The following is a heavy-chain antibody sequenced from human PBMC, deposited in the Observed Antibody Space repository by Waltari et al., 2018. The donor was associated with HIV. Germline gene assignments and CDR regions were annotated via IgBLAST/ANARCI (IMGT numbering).Heavy chain of an antibody. CDR1: GLTFSDAW. Sequence: EVQLVESGGGLVKPGGSLGLSCADSGLTFSDAWMNWVRQAPGKGLEWVGRIKSSTDGGTIDYAAPVKGRFTISRDDSKNTLYLQMNSLKTEDTAVYFCTTDYWVVTAYWGQGTLVTVSS. D-gene: IGHD2-21*02. CDR3: TTDYWVVTAY. CDR2: IKSSTDGGTI. J-gene: IGHJ4*02. V-gene: IGHV3-15*01.